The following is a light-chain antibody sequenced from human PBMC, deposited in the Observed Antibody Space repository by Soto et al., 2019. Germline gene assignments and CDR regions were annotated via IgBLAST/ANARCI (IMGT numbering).Light chain of an antibody. V-gene: IGKV3-20*01. CDR2: GAS. Sequence: EIVLTQSPGTLSLSPGERATLSCRASQSVSSSYLAWYQQKPGQAPRLLIYGASNRATGIPDRFSGSGSGTEFTLTISRLEPEDFAVYYCQQYGSSPRYTFGQGTKLEIK. CDR1: QSVSSSY. CDR3: QQYGSSPRYT. J-gene: IGKJ2*01.